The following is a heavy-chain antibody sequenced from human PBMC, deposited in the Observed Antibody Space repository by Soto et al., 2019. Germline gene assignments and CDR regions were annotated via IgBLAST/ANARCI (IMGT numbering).Heavy chain of an antibody. CDR3: ARNQAGTVFGLRTHFNYIDV. CDR2: IYYSGST. V-gene: IGHV4-31*03. CDR1: GGSISSGGYY. D-gene: IGHD3-3*01. Sequence: SETLSLTCTVSGGSISSGGYYWSWIRQHPGKGLEWIGYIYYSGSTYYNPSLKSRVTISVDTSKNQFSLKLSSVTAADTAVYYCARNQAGTVFGLRTHFNYIDVWGKGTTVTVSS. J-gene: IGHJ6*03.